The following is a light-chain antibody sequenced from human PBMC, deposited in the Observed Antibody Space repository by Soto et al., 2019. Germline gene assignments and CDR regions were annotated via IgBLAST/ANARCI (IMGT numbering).Light chain of an antibody. V-gene: IGKV3-20*01. CDR2: GAS. J-gene: IGKJ5*01. Sequence: EIVLTQSPGTLSLSPVERATLSCRASQSVSSNFLAWYQEKPGQAPRLLIYGASSRPTGIPDRFSGSGSGTDFTLTISRLEPEDFAVYYCQQYGSSSTFGQGTRLEIK. CDR3: QQYGSSST. CDR1: QSVSSNF.